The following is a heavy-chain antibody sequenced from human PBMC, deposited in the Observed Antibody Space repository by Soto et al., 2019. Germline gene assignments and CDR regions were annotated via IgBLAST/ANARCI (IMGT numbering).Heavy chain of an antibody. CDR1: GGSISSYY. D-gene: IGHD3-22*01. Sequence: PSETLSLTCTVSGGSISSYYLSWIRQPPGKGLEWIGYIYYSGSTNYNPSLKSRVTISVDTSKNQFSLKLSSVTAADTAVYYCARLDGWYDSSGYYFQHWGQGTLVTVSS. V-gene: IGHV4-59*01. J-gene: IGHJ1*01. CDR2: IYYSGST. CDR3: ARLDGWYDSSGYYFQH.